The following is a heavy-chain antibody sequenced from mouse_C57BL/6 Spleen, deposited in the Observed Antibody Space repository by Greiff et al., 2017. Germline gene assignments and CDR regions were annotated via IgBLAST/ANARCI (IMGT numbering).Heavy chain of an antibody. J-gene: IGHJ2*01. V-gene: IGHV3-6*01. CDR2: ISYDGSN. CDR3: ARDLLYYFDY. CDR1: GYSITSGDY. Sequence: EVKLMESGPGLVKPSQSLSLTCSVTGYSITSGDYWNWIRQFPGNKLEWMGYISYDGSNNYNPSLKNRISITRDTSKNQFFLKLNSVTTEDTATYYCARDLLYYFDYWGQGTTLTVSS.